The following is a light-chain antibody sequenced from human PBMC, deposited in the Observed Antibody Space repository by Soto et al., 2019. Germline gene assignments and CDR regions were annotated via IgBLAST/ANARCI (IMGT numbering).Light chain of an antibody. J-gene: IGKJ4*01. CDR1: QSVSSN. CDR3: QQYNNWPPL. V-gene: IGKV3-15*01. CDR2: GAS. Sequence: EIVMTQSPATLSVSPGERATLSCRASQSVSSNLAWYQQKPGQAPRLLIYGASTRATGIPARFSGSGSGTEFTLTISSLQSKDFAVYYCQQYNNWPPLFGGGTKVEIK.